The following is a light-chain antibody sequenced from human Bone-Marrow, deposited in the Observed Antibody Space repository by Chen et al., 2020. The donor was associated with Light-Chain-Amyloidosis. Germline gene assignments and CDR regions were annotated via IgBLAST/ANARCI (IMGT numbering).Light chain of an antibody. CDR2: NNS. J-gene: IGLJ3*02. CDR1: SSTIGKNY. V-gene: IGLV1-47*01. CDR3: AAWDDSLSIWV. Sequence: QSVLTQPPSASGTPGQRAIISCSGSSSTIGKNYVYWYKQLPGTAPKLLIYNNSQRPSGVPDRISGSKSGTSASLAIRGLRSEDESDYYCAAWDDSLSIWVFGGGTKVTVL.